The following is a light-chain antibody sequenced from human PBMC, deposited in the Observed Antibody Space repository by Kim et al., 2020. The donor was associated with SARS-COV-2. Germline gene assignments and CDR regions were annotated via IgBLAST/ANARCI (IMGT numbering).Light chain of an antibody. CDR1: KLGDQY. Sequence: SYELTQPPSVSVSPGQTAIITCSGDKLGDQYACWYQQKPGQSPVLVIYQDNSRPSGIPERFSGSNSGNTATLTISGTQAMDEADYYCQAWDSYTVVFGGGTRLTVL. J-gene: IGLJ2*01. CDR3: QAWDSYTVV. V-gene: IGLV3-1*01. CDR2: QDN.